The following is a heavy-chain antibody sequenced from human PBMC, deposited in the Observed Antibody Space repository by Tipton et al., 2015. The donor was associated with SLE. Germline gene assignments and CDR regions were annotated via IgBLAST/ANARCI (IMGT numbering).Heavy chain of an antibody. V-gene: IGHV4-59*11. CDR3: ARRKGPYSSSWYH. CDR2: IYSTGST. Sequence: TLSLTCTVSRASITSHFWSWIRQPPEKGLEWIGYIYSTGSTNYNPTLKSRVTMSVDTSKTQFSLKPSSVTAADTAVYYCARRKGPYSSSWYHGGQGTLVTVSS. J-gene: IGHJ4*02. D-gene: IGHD6-13*01. CDR1: RASITSHF.